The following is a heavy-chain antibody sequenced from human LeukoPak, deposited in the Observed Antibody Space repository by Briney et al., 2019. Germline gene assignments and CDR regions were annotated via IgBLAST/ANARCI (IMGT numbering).Heavy chain of an antibody. CDR2: INPSGGST. Sequence: GASVKVSCKASGYTFTSYYMHWVRQAPGQGLEWMGIINPSGGSTSYAQEFQGRVTMTRDTSTSTVYMELSSLRSEDTAVYYCARSQHPLPVPDYDFWSGYYTVLGLGGGIYGMDVWGQGTTVTVSS. V-gene: IGHV1-46*01. CDR3: ARSQHPLPVPDYDFWSGYYTVLGLGGGIYGMDV. CDR1: GYTFTSYY. D-gene: IGHD3-3*01. J-gene: IGHJ6*02.